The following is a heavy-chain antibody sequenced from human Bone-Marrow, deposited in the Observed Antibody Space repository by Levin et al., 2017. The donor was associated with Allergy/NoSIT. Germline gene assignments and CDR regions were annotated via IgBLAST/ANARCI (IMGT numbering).Heavy chain of an antibody. CDR3: AGKDAWFDR. CDR1: GDSMIINSYY. V-gene: IGHV4-31*03. Sequence: SETLSLTCTVSGDSMIINSYYWTWIRQQPGKGPEWIGYTYYTGTAYYNPSLKSRVTISVDTSKNQFSLKMKSVSAADTAVYYCAGKDAWFDRWGPGTLVTVSS. CDR2: TYYTGTA. J-gene: IGHJ5*02.